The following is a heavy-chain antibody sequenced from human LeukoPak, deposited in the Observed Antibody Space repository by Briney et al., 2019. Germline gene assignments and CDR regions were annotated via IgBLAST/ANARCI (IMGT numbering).Heavy chain of an antibody. CDR1: GGSISSYY. D-gene: IGHD1-26*01. J-gene: IGHJ4*02. V-gene: IGHV4-59*08. CDR2: IYYSGST. Sequence: SETLSLTCTVSGGSISSYYWSWIRQPPGKGLEWIGYIYYSGSTYYNPSLKSRVTISVDTSKNQYSLKLSSVTAADTAVYYCARGQYDSGNFDYWGQGTLVTVSS. CDR3: ARGQYDSGNFDY.